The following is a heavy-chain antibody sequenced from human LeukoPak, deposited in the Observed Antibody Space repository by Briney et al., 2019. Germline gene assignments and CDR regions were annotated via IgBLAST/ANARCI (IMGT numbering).Heavy chain of an antibody. V-gene: IGHV3-74*01. CDR1: GFAFSSYW. J-gene: IGHJ3*02. CDR2: INGDGGRT. D-gene: IGHD2-21*02. CDR3: ARMTAHAFDI. Sequence: GGSLRLSCAASGFAFSSYWMHWVRQAPGKGLVWVSCINGDGGRTNYAHSVKGRFTISRDNAKNTLYLQMNSLRAEDTAVYYCARMTAHAFDIWGQGTMVTVSS.